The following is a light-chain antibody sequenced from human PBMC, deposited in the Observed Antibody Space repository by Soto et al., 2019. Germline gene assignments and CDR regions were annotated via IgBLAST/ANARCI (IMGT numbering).Light chain of an antibody. CDR2: GAS. CDR3: QQYGSSPGT. V-gene: IGKV3-20*01. Sequence: ALTQSPGTLSSSPGERATLSCRASQSVSSYLAWYQQKPGQAPRLLIYGASSRATGIPDRFSGSGSGTDFTLTISRLEPEDFAVYYCQQYGSSPGTFGQGTKVDIK. CDR1: QSVSSY. J-gene: IGKJ1*01.